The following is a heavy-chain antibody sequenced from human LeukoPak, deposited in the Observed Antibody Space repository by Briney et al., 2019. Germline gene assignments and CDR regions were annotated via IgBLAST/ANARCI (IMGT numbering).Heavy chain of an antibody. CDR1: GFTFSSYG. Sequence: GGPLRLSCAASGFTFSSYGMHWVRQAPGKGLEWVAVIWYDGSNKYYADSVKGRFTISRDNSKNTLYLQMNSLRAEDTAVYYCARPVYYDSSGLLFDYWGQGTLVTVSS. V-gene: IGHV3-33*01. J-gene: IGHJ4*02. D-gene: IGHD3-22*01. CDR3: ARPVYYDSSGLLFDY. CDR2: IWYDGSNK.